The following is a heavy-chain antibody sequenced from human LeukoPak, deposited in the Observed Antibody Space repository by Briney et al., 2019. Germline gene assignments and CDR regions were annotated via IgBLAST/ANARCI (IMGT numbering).Heavy chain of an antibody. D-gene: IGHD6-19*01. Sequence: CGPTLAKPTQTLTLTCTFSGFSPSTSGVGVGWIRQPPGKALEWLALIYWDDDKRYSPSPKSRLPITKDTSKNQVVLTMTLMDPVDTASNYCAHRAAVAGTLDYWGQGTLVTVSS. CDR2: IYWDDDK. CDR3: AHRAAVAGTLDY. J-gene: IGHJ4*02. CDR1: GFSPSTSGVG. V-gene: IGHV2-5*02.